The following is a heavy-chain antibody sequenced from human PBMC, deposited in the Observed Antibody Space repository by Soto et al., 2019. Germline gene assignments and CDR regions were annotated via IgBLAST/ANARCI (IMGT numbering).Heavy chain of an antibody. Sequence: GEPLKISCKGSGYGFPTYWISWVRQMPGKGLEWMGRIDPSDSYTNYSPSFQGHVTISADKSISTAYLQWSSLKASDTAMYLCARHGDSSSPNWFDPWGQGTLVTVSS. J-gene: IGHJ5*02. CDR2: IDPSDSYT. CDR1: GYGFPTYW. D-gene: IGHD6-6*01. CDR3: ARHGDSSSPNWFDP. V-gene: IGHV5-10-1*01.